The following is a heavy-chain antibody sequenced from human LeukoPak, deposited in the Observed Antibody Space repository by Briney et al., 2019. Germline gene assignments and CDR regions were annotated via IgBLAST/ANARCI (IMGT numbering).Heavy chain of an antibody. Sequence: SVKVSCKASGGTFSSYAISWVRQAPGQGLEWMGRTIPILGIANYAQKFQGRVTITADKSTSTAYMELSSLRSEDTAVYYCARGVVCSSTSCYQLDYWGQGTLVTVSS. V-gene: IGHV1-69*04. D-gene: IGHD2-2*01. J-gene: IGHJ4*02. CDR3: ARGVVCSSTSCYQLDY. CDR2: TIPILGIA. CDR1: GGTFSSYA.